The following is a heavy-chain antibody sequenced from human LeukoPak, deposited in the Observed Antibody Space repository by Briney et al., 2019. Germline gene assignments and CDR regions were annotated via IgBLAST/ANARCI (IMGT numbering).Heavy chain of an antibody. CDR2: INPSGGGT. V-gene: IGHV1-46*01. J-gene: IGHJ4*02. CDR3: AINLGVQGPFDY. CDR1: GYTFTSYY. D-gene: IGHD3-16*01. Sequence: ASVKVSCKASGYTFTSYYMHWVRQAPGQGLEWMGIINPSGGGTSYAQKFQGRVTMTRDTSTSTVYMELSSLRSEDTAVYYCAINLGVQGPFDYWGQGTLVTVSS.